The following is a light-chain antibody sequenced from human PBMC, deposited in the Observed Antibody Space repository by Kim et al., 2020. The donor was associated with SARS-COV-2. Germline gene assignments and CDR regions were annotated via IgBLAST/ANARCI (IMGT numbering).Light chain of an antibody. V-gene: IGKV3-20*01. CDR1: QSVSSSY. CDR3: QHYGTSPYT. CDR2: GAY. Sequence: LSPRERATLSCRASQSVSSSYLAWYQQKPGQAPRVLIYGAYTRATDIPDRFSGSGSGTDFTLTITRLEPEDFAVYYCQHYGTSPYTFGQGTKLEI. J-gene: IGKJ2*01.